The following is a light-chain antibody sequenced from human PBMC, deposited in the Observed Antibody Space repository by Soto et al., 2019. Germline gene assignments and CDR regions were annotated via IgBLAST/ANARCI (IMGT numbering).Light chain of an antibody. V-gene: IGKV3-20*01. CDR2: GTS. CDR3: QDYGTSPYT. Sequence: EIVLTQSPGTLSLSPGERATFSCRASQSLSSFFAWYQQRPDQPPKLLIYGTSTRATGVPDRFIGGGSGRDFTLTITRLEPDDSAVYFCQDYGTSPYTFGQGTKLDI. CDR1: QSLSSF. J-gene: IGKJ2*01.